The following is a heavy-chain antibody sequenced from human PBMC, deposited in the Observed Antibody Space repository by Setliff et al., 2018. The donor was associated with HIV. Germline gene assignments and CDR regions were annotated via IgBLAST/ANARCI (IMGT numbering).Heavy chain of an antibody. Sequence: LRLSCAASGFTFSSAWMGWVRQAPAKGLEWVANISPDGSATYYVDSVKGRFTISRDDSKNTLYLQMNSLKTEDTAVYYCTTGTRLVDWGQGALVTVSS. CDR3: TTGTRLVD. CDR1: GFTFSSAW. V-gene: IGHV3-7*03. D-gene: IGHD2-21*01. J-gene: IGHJ4*02. CDR2: ISPDGSAT.